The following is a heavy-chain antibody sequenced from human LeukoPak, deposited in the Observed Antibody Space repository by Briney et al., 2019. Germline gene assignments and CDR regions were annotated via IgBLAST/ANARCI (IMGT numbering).Heavy chain of an antibody. D-gene: IGHD4/OR15-4a*01. Sequence: SETLSLTCAVYGGSFSGYYWSWIRQPPGKGLEWIGEINHSGSTNYNPSLKSRVTISVDTSKNQFSLKLSSVTAADTAVYYCARWCWTATHYWGQGTLVTVSS. V-gene: IGHV4-34*01. CDR1: GGSFSGYY. CDR3: ARWCWTATHY. J-gene: IGHJ4*02. CDR2: INHSGST.